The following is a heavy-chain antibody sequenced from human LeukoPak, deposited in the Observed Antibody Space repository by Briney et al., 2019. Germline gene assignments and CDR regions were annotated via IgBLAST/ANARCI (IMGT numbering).Heavy chain of an antibody. Sequence: ASVKVSCKPSGYTFTAYYLHLVRQAPGQGPEWLGWINPNTGDTKYAQSFQDRVTMTWDTSVSTAYMELNSLTSDDTAVYFCASKGDGSCSSSRCQGAFDFWGQGSMVTVSS. CDR3: ASKGDGSCSSSRCQGAFDF. CDR2: INPNTGDT. CDR1: GYTFTAYY. D-gene: IGHD2-2*01. J-gene: IGHJ3*01. V-gene: IGHV1-2*02.